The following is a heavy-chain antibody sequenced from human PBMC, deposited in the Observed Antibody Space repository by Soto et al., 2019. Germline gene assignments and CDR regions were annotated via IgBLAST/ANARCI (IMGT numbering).Heavy chain of an antibody. V-gene: IGHV3-23*01. J-gene: IGHJ2*01. D-gene: IGHD6-6*01. Sequence: EVQLLESGGDLVQPGGSLRLSCAASGFTFSTYAMNWVRQAPGKGLEWVSSISGSGGGTYYPDSVKGRFTISRDNSKNTLYLQMNSLRAEDTAVYYCMKVHDSSRYWYFELWGRGTLVTVSS. CDR3: MKVHDSSRYWYFEL. CDR1: GFTFSTYA. CDR2: ISGSGGGT.